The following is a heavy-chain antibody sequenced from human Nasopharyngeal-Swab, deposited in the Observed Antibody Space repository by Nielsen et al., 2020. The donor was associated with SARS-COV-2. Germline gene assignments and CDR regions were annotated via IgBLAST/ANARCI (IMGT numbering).Heavy chain of an antibody. CDR2: INPNSGDT. CDR3: ARVPGHPSF. V-gene: IGHV1-2*02. Sequence: SVKVSCKASGYTFPDYYLHLVRQAPGQGLEWMGWINPNSGDTKYAQNFQGRVTITRDTSISTAYMDLSRLRSDDTAMYYCARVPGHPSFWGQGTLVTVSS. J-gene: IGHJ4*02. CDR1: GYTFPDYY.